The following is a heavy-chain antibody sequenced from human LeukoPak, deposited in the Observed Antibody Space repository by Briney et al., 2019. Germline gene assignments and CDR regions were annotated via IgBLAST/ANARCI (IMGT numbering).Heavy chain of an antibody. CDR1: GFSLNTRGVG. CDR3: AHRKNYYDSSVFDN. J-gene: IGHJ4*02. V-gene: IGHV2-5*02. D-gene: IGHD3-22*01. Sequence: SGPTLVNPTQTLTLTCTFSGFSLNTRGVGVGWIRQPPGRALEWLALIYWDDDKRYSPSLKSRFTITKDTSKNQVVLTMTNMDPVDTATYFCAHRKNYYDSSVFDNWGQGTLVTVSS. CDR2: IYWDDDK.